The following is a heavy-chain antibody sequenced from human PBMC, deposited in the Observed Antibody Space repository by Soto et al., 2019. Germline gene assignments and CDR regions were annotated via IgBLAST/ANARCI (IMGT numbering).Heavy chain of an antibody. CDR1: GGSCSGYD. CDR2: INHSGST. V-gene: IGHV4-34*01. Sequence: SETLSLGCAVYGGSCSGYDWSWVRQPPGKGLEWIGEINHSGSTNYNPSLKSRVTISVDTSKNQFSLKLSSVTAADTAVYYCARGLGSYYDSSGYYYAFHSNYYGMDVWGQGTTVT. CDR3: ARGLGSYYDSSGYYYAFHSNYYGMDV. D-gene: IGHD3-22*01. J-gene: IGHJ6*02.